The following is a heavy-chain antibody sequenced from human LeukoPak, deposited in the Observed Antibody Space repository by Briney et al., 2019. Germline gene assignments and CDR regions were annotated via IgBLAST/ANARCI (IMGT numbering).Heavy chain of an antibody. CDR2: INPSGGST. Sequence: ASVKVSCKASGYTFTSYYMHWVRQAPGQGLEWMGIINPSGGSTTYAQNFQGRVTMTRDTSTSTVYMELISLRSDDTAVYYCARGGRALNYYGSGSYSYPYDSWGQGTLVTVSS. V-gene: IGHV1-46*01. D-gene: IGHD3-10*01. CDR3: ARGGRALNYYGSGSYSYPYDS. CDR1: GYTFTSYY. J-gene: IGHJ4*02.